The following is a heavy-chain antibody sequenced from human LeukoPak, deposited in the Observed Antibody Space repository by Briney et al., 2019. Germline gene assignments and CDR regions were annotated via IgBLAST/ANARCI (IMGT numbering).Heavy chain of an antibody. CDR3: ARDFRNYYYGSGSYYGGGGFDY. J-gene: IGHJ4*02. Sequence: SETLSLTCTVSGYSIGSGYHWSWIRQTPGKGLEWLGSIYQSGSTYDNPSLKSRVTLSVDTSRNQFSLKLSSVTAADTAVYYCARDFRNYYYGSGSYYGGGGFDYWGQGTLVTVSS. CDR1: GYSIGSGYH. CDR2: IYQSGST. V-gene: IGHV4-38-2*02. D-gene: IGHD3-10*01.